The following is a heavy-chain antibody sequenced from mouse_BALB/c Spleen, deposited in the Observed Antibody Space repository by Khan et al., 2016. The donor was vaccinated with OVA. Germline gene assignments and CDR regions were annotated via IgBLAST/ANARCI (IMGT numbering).Heavy chain of an antibody. CDR2: INPSSDYN. Sequence: QVQLKQSGAELARPGASVKMSCKASGYIFTSYMIHWVKQRPGQGLEWIGDINPSSDYNNYNQMFKDKATLTADKSSSTAYMQLSRLTSDDSAVYDGATGGYGSFAYWGQGTLVTVSA. D-gene: IGHD1-1*01. CDR3: ATGGYGSFAY. V-gene: IGHV1-4*01. CDR1: GYIFTSYM. J-gene: IGHJ3*01.